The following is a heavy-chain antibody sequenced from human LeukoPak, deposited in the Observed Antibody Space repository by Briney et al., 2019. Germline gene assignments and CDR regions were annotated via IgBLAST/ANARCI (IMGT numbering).Heavy chain of an antibody. CDR1: GFTFSNAW. V-gene: IGHV3-11*03. D-gene: IGHD3-16*01. J-gene: IGHJ4*02. Sequence: KPGGSLRLSCAASGFTFSNAWMSWIRQAPGKGLEWVSYISTSSSYTNYADSVKGRFTISRDNAKNSLYLQMNSLRAEDTAIYYCAKSRGATHWGQGTLVTVSS. CDR3: AKSRGATH. CDR2: ISTSSSYT.